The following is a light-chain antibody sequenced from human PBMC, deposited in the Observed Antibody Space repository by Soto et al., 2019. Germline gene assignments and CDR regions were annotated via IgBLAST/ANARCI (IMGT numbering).Light chain of an antibody. CDR1: QSLLHSNGYNY. J-gene: IGKJ2*01. V-gene: IGKV2-28*01. CDR3: MQALQSHSYP. CDR2: LGS. Sequence: DIVMTQSPLSLPVTPGEPASISCRSSQSLLHSNGYNYLDWYLQKPGQSPQLLIYLGSNRASGVPDRFSGSGSGTDLRLKISRVEAEDVGVYYCMQALQSHSYPFGQGTKLEIK.